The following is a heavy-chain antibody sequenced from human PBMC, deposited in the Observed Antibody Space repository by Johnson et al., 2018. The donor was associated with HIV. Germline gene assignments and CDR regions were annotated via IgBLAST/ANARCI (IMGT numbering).Heavy chain of an antibody. CDR3: ARGYILTGYSGAFDI. CDR2: ISNDGTKE. CDR1: GFTFSSSA. V-gene: IGHV3-30*04. Sequence: QVQLVESGGGVVQPGRTLRLSCVGSGFTFSSSAMHWVRQAPGKGLEWVAVISNDGTKEHYADFVRGRFTVSRDNSKNTLFLQMNSLRSDDTAVHYCARGYILTGYSGAFDIWGQGTMVTVSS. D-gene: IGHD3-9*01. J-gene: IGHJ3*02.